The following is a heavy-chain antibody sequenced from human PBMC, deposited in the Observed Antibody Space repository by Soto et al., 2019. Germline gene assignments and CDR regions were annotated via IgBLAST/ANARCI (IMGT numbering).Heavy chain of an antibody. V-gene: IGHV5-51*01. J-gene: IGHJ4*02. CDR3: FRGGVTSRTFDY. Sequence: GESLKISCKASGYIIKNYWIGWVRQMPGQGLEWMGIIFPDDSDTRYSPSFQGHVTISVDKSISTAYVQWSSLKASDSAIDYCFRGGVTSRTFDYWGQGTLVTVSS. D-gene: IGHD3-16*01. CDR2: IFPDDSDT. CDR1: GYIIKNYW.